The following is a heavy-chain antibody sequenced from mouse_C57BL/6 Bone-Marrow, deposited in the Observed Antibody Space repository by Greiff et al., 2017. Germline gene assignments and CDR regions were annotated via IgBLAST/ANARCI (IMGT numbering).Heavy chain of an antibody. V-gene: IGHV1-81*01. Sequence: LQESGAELARPGASVKLSCKASGYTFTSYGISWVKQRTGQGLEWIGEIYPRSGNTYYNEKFKGKATLTADKSSSTAYMELRSLTSEDSAVYFCARWGRGLWFAYWGQGTLVTVSA. J-gene: IGHJ3*01. CDR1: GYTFTSYG. CDR2: IYPRSGNT. CDR3: ARWGRGLWFAY.